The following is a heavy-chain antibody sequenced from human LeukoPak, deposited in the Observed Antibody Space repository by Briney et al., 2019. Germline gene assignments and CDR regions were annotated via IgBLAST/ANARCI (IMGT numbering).Heavy chain of an antibody. CDR3: ARGTPPPTYYYDSSGYYYFDY. CDR2: INHSGST. CDR1: GGSFSGYY. V-gene: IGHV4-34*01. Sequence: SETLSLTCAVYGGSFSGYYWSWIRQPPGKGLEWIGEINHSGSTNYNPSLKSRVTISVDTSKNQFSLKLSSVTAEDTAVYYFARGTPPPTYYYDSSGYYYFDYWGQGTLVTVSS. D-gene: IGHD3-22*01. J-gene: IGHJ4*02.